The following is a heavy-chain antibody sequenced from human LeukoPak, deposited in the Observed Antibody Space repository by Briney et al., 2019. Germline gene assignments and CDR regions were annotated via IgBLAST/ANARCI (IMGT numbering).Heavy chain of an antibody. D-gene: IGHD3-22*01. Sequence: GGSLRLSCAASGFTFSSYAMSWVRQAPGKGLEWVSAISGSGGSTYYADSVKGRFTISRDNSKNTLYLQMNSLRAEDTAVYYCAKDGVSYYYDSSGYPEYFQHWGQGTLATVSS. CDR2: ISGSGGST. CDR3: AKDGVSYYYDSSGYPEYFQH. V-gene: IGHV3-23*01. J-gene: IGHJ1*01. CDR1: GFTFSSYA.